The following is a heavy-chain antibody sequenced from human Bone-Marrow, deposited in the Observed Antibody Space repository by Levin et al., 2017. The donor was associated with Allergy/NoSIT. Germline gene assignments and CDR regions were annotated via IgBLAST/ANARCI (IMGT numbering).Heavy chain of an antibody. V-gene: IGHV4-30-4*01. CDR1: GDSISSGDYF. J-gene: IGHJ3*01. Sequence: PSETLSLTCTVSGDSISSGDYFWSWIRQPPGKGLECVGYMSYSGITYFNPSLMSRPTISEDTSKNQFSLELTSVTAADTAVYYCARGDGYKAFDVWGQGTLVTVSS. D-gene: IGHD5-24*01. CDR2: MSYSGIT. CDR3: ARGDGYKAFDV.